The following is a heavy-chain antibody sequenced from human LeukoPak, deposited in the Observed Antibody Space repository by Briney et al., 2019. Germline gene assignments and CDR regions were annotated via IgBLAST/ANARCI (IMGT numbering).Heavy chain of an antibody. D-gene: IGHD6-13*01. CDR3: ARDEGGYSRSWSFDY. CDR1: GGTFSSYA. CDR2: IIPIFGTA. J-gene: IGHJ4*02. V-gene: IGHV1-69*13. Sequence: SVKVSCKASGGTFSSYAISWVRQATGQGLEWMGGIIPIFGTANYAQKFQGRVTITADESTSTAYMELSSLRSEDTAVYYCARDEGGYSRSWSFDYWGQGTLVTVSS.